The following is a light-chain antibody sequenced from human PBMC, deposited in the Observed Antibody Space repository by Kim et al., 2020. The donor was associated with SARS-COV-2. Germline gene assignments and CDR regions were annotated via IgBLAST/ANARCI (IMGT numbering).Light chain of an antibody. Sequence: DIQMTQSPSTLSASVGDRVTITCRASQSISSWLAWYQQKPGKAPKVLIYQASNLETGVPSRFSGSGSGTEFTLTISSLHPDDFATYHCQQYNSYPYTFGQGTKLEI. CDR1: QSISSW. CDR3: QQYNSYPYT. CDR2: QAS. V-gene: IGKV1-5*03. J-gene: IGKJ2*01.